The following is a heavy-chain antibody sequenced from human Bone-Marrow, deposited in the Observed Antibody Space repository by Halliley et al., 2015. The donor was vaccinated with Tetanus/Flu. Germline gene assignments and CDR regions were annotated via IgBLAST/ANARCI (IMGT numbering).Heavy chain of an antibody. V-gene: IGHV5-51*01. CDR3: ARQEGMVRSYYGMDV. Sequence: GIIYPSDSDTRYSPSFQGQVPIPADKSTSTAYLQLSSLKASDTAIYYCARQEGMVRSYYGMDVWGQGTTVTVSS. CDR2: IYPSDSDT. J-gene: IGHJ6*02. D-gene: IGHD2-8*01.